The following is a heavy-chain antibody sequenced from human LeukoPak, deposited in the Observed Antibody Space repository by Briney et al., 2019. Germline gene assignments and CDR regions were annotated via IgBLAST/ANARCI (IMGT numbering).Heavy chain of an antibody. J-gene: IGHJ2*01. CDR2: IHHSGST. CDR3: ARTSDSVNWYFDL. V-gene: IGHV4-34*01. D-gene: IGHD2-15*01. CDR1: GGSCSDYY. Sequence: PSDTLSLTCAVYGGSCSDYYWNWIRQSPGKGLEWIGEIHHSGSTNYNPSLKSRVTISVDVSKNHFALSLSSVTAADTAVYYCARTSDSVNWYFDLWGRGTLVTVSS.